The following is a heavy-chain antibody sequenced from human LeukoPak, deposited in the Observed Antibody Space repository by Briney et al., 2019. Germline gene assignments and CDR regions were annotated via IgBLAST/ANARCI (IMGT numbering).Heavy chain of an antibody. Sequence: QSGGSLRLSCAASGFTFSSYGMHWVRQAPGKGLEWVTFIRYDGSNKYYTDSVKARFTISRDNSKNTLYLQMNSLKAEDTAVYYCAKDRRYSGYSYLFDYWGQGTLVTVS. J-gene: IGHJ4*02. V-gene: IGHV3-30*02. CDR1: GFTFSSYG. D-gene: IGHD5-18*01. CDR2: IRYDGSNK. CDR3: AKDRRYSGYSYLFDY.